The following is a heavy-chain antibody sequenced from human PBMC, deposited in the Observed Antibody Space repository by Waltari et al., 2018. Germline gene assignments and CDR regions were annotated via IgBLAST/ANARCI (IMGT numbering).Heavy chain of an antibody. Sequence: QLQLQESGPGLVKPSETLSLTCTVSGGSISSSSYYWGWIRQPPGKGLEWIGSIYYSGSTYYNPSFKSRVTISVYTSKNQFSLKLSSVTAADTAVYYCARHLPRLDRLDYWGQGTLVTVSS. J-gene: IGHJ4*02. D-gene: IGHD3-22*01. CDR2: IYYSGST. V-gene: IGHV4-39*01. CDR3: ARHLPRLDRLDY. CDR1: GGSISSSSYY.